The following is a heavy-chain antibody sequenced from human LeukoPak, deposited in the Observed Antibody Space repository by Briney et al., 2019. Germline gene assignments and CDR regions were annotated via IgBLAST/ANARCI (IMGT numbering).Heavy chain of an antibody. CDR2: INSDGSST. Sequence: GGSLRLSCAASGFTFSSYWMHWVRHAPGKGLVWVSRINSDGSSTSYADSVKGRFTISRDNAKNTLYLQMNSLRAEDTAVYYCARGLGFGELIDYWGQGTLVTVSS. V-gene: IGHV3-74*01. CDR3: ARGLGFGELIDY. J-gene: IGHJ4*02. D-gene: IGHD3-10*01. CDR1: GFTFSSYW.